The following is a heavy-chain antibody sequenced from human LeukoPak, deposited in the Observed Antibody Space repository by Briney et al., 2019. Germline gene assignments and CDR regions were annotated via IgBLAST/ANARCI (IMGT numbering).Heavy chain of an antibody. CDR2: MNPNSGNT. D-gene: IGHD4-23*01. Sequence: GASVKVYCKASGYTFTSYDINWVRQATGQGLEWMGWMNPNSGNTGYAQKFQGRVTITRNTSISTAYMELSSLRSEDTAVYYCARGPYGGNTHYYYYYMDVWGKGTTVTVSS. V-gene: IGHV1-8*01. CDR3: ARGPYGGNTHYYYYYMDV. J-gene: IGHJ6*03. CDR1: GYTFTSYD.